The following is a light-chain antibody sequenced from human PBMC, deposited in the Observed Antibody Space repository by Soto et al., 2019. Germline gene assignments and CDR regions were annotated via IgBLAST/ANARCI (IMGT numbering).Light chain of an antibody. Sequence: EIVLTQSPGTLSLSPGERATLSCRASQSVSSSYLAWYQQKPGQAPRLLIYGASSRATGIPDRFSGSGSGTDFTLTISRLETEDCAVYYCQQYAGLPYTFGQGTKLEIK. J-gene: IGKJ2*01. CDR1: QSVSSSY. CDR2: GAS. V-gene: IGKV3-20*01. CDR3: QQYAGLPYT.